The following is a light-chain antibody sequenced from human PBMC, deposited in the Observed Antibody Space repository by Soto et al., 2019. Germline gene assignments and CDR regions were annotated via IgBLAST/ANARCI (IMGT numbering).Light chain of an antibody. CDR3: SSYTSSSTLYV. J-gene: IGLJ1*01. CDR2: DVS. Sequence: QSALTQPASVSGSPGQSITISCPGSSSDVGGYNYVSWYQQHPGKAPKLMIYDVSNRPSGVSNRFSGSKSGNTASLTITGLHDENEADYYCSSYTSSSTLYVFGTGTKLTVL. CDR1: SSDVGGYNY. V-gene: IGLV2-14*01.